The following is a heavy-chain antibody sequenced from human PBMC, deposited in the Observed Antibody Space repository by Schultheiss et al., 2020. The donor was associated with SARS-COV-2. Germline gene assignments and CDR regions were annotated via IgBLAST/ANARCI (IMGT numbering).Heavy chain of an antibody. Sequence: GSLRLSCAAPGCTFSDQWMNWVRQVPGKGLVWVSAISGSGLKTYYADSVRGRFTSSRDNGKNTVLLQMNSLKVEDTALYFCAKGRVLPADQPHYFESWGQGTLVTVSS. CDR3: AKGRVLPADQPHYFES. CDR2: ISGSGLKT. D-gene: IGHD2-2*01. J-gene: IGHJ4*02. CDR1: GCTFSDQW. V-gene: IGHV3-21*04.